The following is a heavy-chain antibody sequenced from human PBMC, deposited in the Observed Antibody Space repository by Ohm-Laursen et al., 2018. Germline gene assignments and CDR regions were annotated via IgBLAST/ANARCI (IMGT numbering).Heavy chain of an antibody. D-gene: IGHD6-19*01. CDR3: ARHGRGSSVWSDY. Sequence: VTLSLTCTVSGGSIGGYYWSWIRQPPGKGLEWIGYIYYSGSTNYNPSLKSRVAISVDTSKNQFSLRLSSVTAADTAVYYCARHGRGSSVWSDYWGQGTLVTVSS. CDR1: GGSIGGYY. J-gene: IGHJ4*02. CDR2: IYYSGST. V-gene: IGHV4-59*08.